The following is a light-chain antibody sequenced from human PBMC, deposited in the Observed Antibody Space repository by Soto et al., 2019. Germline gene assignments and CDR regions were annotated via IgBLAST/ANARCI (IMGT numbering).Light chain of an antibody. CDR1: QSILSF. J-gene: IGKJ1*01. CDR3: QQSYNTPWT. CDR2: TAS. Sequence: DIQMTQSPSSLSASVGDRVTITCRASQSILSFLNWYQQKPGKAPKLLIYTASSLQSGVPSRFSGSGSGTDFALTISSLQPEDFATYCCQQSYNTPWTFGQGTKVEIK. V-gene: IGKV1-39*01.